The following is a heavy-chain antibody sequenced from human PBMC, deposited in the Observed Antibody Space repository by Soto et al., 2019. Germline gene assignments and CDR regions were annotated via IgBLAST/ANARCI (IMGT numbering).Heavy chain of an antibody. Sequence: PGGSLRLSCAASGFPFDDYSMNWVRQVPGKGLEWVSRINSDGTGTSYADSVKGRFTISRDNAKNTLYLQMDSLRAEDTAVYYCASATRCDNWGQGTLVTVSS. CDR2: INSDGTGT. D-gene: IGHD4-17*01. J-gene: IGHJ4*02. CDR3: ASATRCDN. CDR1: GFPFDDYS. V-gene: IGHV3-74*01.